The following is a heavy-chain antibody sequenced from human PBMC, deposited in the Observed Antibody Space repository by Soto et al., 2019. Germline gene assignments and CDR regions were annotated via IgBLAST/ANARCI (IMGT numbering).Heavy chain of an antibody. V-gene: IGHV5-51*01. CDR3: ARHAYDFWSGHPNPRYYYGMDV. D-gene: IGHD3-3*01. CDR1: GYSFTSYW. Sequence: GESLKISCKGSGYSFTSYWIGWVRQMPGKGLEWMGIIYPCDSNTRYSPSLQGQVTISVDKSISTAYLQWSSLKATDTAMYYCARHAYDFWSGHPNPRYYYGMDVWGQGTTVTVSS. CDR2: IYPCDSNT. J-gene: IGHJ6*02.